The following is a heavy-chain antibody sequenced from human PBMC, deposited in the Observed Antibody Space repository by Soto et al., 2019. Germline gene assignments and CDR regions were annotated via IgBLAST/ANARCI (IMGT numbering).Heavy chain of an antibody. J-gene: IGHJ4*02. V-gene: IGHV1-18*01. CDR1: GNTFSSHG. CDR3: ARVDPRGVAVVRDY. Sequence: APVKVSCKASGNTFSSHGFSWVRQAPGQGLEWMGWISGFNGQTNYALKFQCRVSLTTDTSTSTAYMELRSLRSDDTAVYFCARVDPRGVAVVRDYWGQGTRVAFSS. CDR2: ISGFNGQT. D-gene: IGHD3-10*01.